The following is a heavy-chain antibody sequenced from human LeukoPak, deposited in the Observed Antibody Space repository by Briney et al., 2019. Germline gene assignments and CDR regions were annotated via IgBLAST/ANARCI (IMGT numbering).Heavy chain of an antibody. CDR2: IYYSGSP. CDR1: GGSISITSYY. CDR3: SRHTSMAPRTNWFDP. Sequence: SETLSLTCTVSGGSISITSYYWGWIRQPPGKGLEWIGSIYYSGSPYYNPSLKSRVTISVDTSKNHFSLTLSSVTAADTAVYYCSRHTSMAPRTNWFDPWGQGTLVTVSS. J-gene: IGHJ5*02. D-gene: IGHD5-24*01. V-gene: IGHV4-39*01.